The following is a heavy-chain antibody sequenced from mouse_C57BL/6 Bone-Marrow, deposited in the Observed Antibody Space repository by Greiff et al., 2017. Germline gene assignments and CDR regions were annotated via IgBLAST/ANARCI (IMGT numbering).Heavy chain of an antibody. CDR3: AREGIYYGNSYWYFDV. CDR1: GYSITSGYY. Sequence: DVKLQESGPGLVKPSQSLSLTCSVTGYSITSGYYWNWIRQFPGNKLEWMGYISYDGSNNYNPSLKNRISITRDTSKNQFFLKLNSVTTEDTATYYCAREGIYYGNSYWYFDVWGTGTTVTVSS. J-gene: IGHJ1*03. CDR2: ISYDGSN. D-gene: IGHD2-1*01. V-gene: IGHV3-6*01.